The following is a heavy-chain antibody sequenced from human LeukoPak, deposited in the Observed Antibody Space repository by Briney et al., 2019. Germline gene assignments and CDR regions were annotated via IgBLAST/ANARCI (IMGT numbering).Heavy chain of an antibody. CDR1: GSTFSSYA. D-gene: IGHD4-23*01. CDR2: ISGSGGST. Sequence: GGSLRLSCAASGSTFSSYAMSWVRQAPGKGLEWVSAISGSGGSTYYADSVKGRFTISRDNSKNTLYLQMNSLRAEDTAVYYCAKDSTVVTPSYWYFDLWGRGTLVTVSS. J-gene: IGHJ2*01. V-gene: IGHV3-23*01. CDR3: AKDSTVVTPSYWYFDL.